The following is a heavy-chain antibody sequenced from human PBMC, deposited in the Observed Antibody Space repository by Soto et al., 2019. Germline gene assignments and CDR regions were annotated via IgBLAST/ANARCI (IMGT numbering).Heavy chain of an antibody. CDR3: AKDMGATIFDY. V-gene: IGHV3-30*18. D-gene: IGHD1-26*01. CDR1: GFTFSSYG. Sequence: QVQLVESGGGVVQPGRSLRLSCPASGFTFSSYGMHWVRQAPGKGLEWVAVISYDGSNKYYADSVKGRFTISRDNSKNTLYLQMNSLRAEDTAVYYCAKDMGATIFDYWGQGTLVTVSS. J-gene: IGHJ4*02. CDR2: ISYDGSNK.